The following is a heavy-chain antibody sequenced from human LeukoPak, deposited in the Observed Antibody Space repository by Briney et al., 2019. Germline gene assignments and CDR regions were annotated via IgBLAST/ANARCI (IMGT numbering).Heavy chain of an antibody. J-gene: IGHJ4*02. CDR2: IYYSGST. CDR1: GGSISMSSYY. CDR3: ARQDMPWRQLRVGYYFDD. Sequence: SETLSLTCTVSGGSISMSSYYWGWIRQPPGKGLEWIGSIYYSGSTYYNPSLKSRVTISVDTSKNQFSLKLSSVTAADTAVYYCARQDMPWRQLRVGYYFDDWRQGTLVTVSS. D-gene: IGHD5-18*01. V-gene: IGHV4-39*01.